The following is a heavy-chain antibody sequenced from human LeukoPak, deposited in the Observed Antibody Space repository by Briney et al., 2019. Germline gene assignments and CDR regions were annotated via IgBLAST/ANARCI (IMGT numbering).Heavy chain of an antibody. CDR1: GFTFSSYS. CDR3: ARDSRIQLWLRGRAAGRGDFDY. CDR2: ISSSGNYI. D-gene: IGHD5-18*01. Sequence: PGGSLRLSCAASGFTFSSYSMNWVRQAPGKGLEWVSSISSSGNYIYYADSVKGRFTISRDNAKNSLYLQMNSLRAEDTAVYYCARDSRIQLWLRGRAAGRGDFDYWGQGTLVTVSS. J-gene: IGHJ4*02. V-gene: IGHV3-21*01.